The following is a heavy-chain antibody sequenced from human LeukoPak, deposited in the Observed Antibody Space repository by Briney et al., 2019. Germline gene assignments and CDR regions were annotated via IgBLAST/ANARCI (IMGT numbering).Heavy chain of an antibody. CDR2: ISGSGGST. J-gene: IGHJ4*02. Sequence: GGSLRLSCAASGFTFSSYGMSWVRQAPGKGLEWVSAISGSGGSTYYADSVKGRFTISRDNSKNTLYLQMNSLRTEDTAVYYCAKDRGIISDYWGQGTLVTVSS. D-gene: IGHD3-10*01. CDR3: AKDRGIISDY. V-gene: IGHV3-23*01. CDR1: GFTFSSYG.